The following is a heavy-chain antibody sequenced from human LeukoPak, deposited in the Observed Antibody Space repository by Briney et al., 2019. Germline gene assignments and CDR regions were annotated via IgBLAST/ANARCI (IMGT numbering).Heavy chain of an antibody. D-gene: IGHD1-26*01. CDR2: TSYDGSNK. Sequence: GGSLRLSCAASGFTFSSYAMHWVRQAPGKGLEWVAVTSYDGSNKYYADSVKGRFTISRDNSKNTLYLQMNSLRAEDTAVYYCARDASPWELLPSDAFDIWGQGTMVTVSS. J-gene: IGHJ3*02. CDR1: GFTFSSYA. CDR3: ARDASPWELLPSDAFDI. V-gene: IGHV3-30-3*01.